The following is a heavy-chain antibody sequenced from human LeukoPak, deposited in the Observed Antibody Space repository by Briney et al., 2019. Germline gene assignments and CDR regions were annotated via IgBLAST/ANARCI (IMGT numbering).Heavy chain of an antibody. CDR1: GYTFTGYY. CDR3: ARDRSITMIVVVTDGMDV. J-gene: IGHJ6*02. CDR2: INPNSGGT. D-gene: IGHD3-22*01. V-gene: IGHV1-2*02. Sequence: ASVKVSCKASGYTFTGYYMHWVRQAPGQRLEWMGWINPNSGGTNYAQKFQGRVTMTRDTSISTAYMELSRLRSDDTAVYYCARDRSITMIVVVTDGMDVWGQGTTVTVSS.